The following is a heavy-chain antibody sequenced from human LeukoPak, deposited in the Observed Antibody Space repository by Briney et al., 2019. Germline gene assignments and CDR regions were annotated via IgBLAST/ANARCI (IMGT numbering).Heavy chain of an antibody. Sequence: ASVKASCKASGGTFSSYAISWVRQAPGQGLEWMGGIIPIFGTANYAQKFQGRVTITTDESTSTAYMELSSLRSEDTAVYYCARVYSNYDYDMDVRGKGTTVTVSS. CDR2: IIPIFGTA. J-gene: IGHJ6*03. D-gene: IGHD4-11*01. V-gene: IGHV1-69*05. CDR3: ARVYSNYDYDMDV. CDR1: GGTFSSYA.